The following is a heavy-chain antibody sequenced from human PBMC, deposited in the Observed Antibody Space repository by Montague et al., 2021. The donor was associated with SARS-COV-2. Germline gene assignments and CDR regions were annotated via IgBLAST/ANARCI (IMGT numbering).Heavy chain of an antibody. CDR3: ARQAAGSYFYYGVDV. Sequence: SETLSLTCTVSGDSINTYYWNWIRQPPGKGLEWLGSIFYTGSTNYNPSLKSRVTISLDTSKNQFFLKATSVTAADTAVYYCARQAAGSYFYYGVDVWGQGTTVTVSS. V-gene: IGHV4-59*12. D-gene: IGHD6-13*01. CDR2: IFYTGST. J-gene: IGHJ6*02. CDR1: GDSINTYY.